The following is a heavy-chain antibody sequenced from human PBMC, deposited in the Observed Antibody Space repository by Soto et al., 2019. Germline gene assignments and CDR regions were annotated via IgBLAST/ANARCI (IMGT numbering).Heavy chain of an antibody. D-gene: IGHD3-3*01. Sequence: SETLSLTCSVSGGTISGYYWTWIRQPAGKGLEWIGRIYSSGNTKYNPSLQSRVTMSLDTSNNQFSLRLTSVTAADTAVYYCARGHRFSDWFDPWGQGTLVTVS. CDR1: GGTISGYY. J-gene: IGHJ5*02. CDR3: ARGHRFSDWFDP. V-gene: IGHV4-4*07. CDR2: IYSSGNT.